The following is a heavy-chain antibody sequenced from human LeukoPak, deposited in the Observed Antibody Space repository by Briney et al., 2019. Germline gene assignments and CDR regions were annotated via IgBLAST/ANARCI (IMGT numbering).Heavy chain of an antibody. CDR1: GFTFSSYV. Sequence: GGSLRLSCAASGFTFSSYVMHWVRQAPGKGLEWVAIISYDGSNEYYADSVKGRFTISRDNSKNTLFLQMNSLRAEDTAVYYCAKTGSSRFDYWGQGTLVTVSS. D-gene: IGHD1-26*01. CDR3: AKTGSSRFDY. V-gene: IGHV3-30*04. J-gene: IGHJ4*02. CDR2: ISYDGSNE.